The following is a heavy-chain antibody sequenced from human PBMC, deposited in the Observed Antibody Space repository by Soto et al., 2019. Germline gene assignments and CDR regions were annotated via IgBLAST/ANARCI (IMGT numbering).Heavy chain of an antibody. D-gene: IGHD3-3*01. CDR1: GFTFSSYA. Sequence: WGSLRLSCAASGFTFSSYAISFFRHSPGKWLEWVSAISGSGGSTYYADSVKGRFTISRDNSKNTLYLQMNSLRAEDTAVYYCAKVSPAIFGDFDYWGQGTLVTVSS. V-gene: IGHV3-23*01. CDR3: AKVSPAIFGDFDY. J-gene: IGHJ4*02. CDR2: ISGSGGST.